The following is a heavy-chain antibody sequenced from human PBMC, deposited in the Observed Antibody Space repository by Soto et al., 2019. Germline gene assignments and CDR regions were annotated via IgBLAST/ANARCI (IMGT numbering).Heavy chain of an antibody. D-gene: IGHD2-15*01. V-gene: IGHV5-51*01. CDR2: IYPGDSDT. J-gene: IGHJ6*02. Sequence: XESLKISWQCSVYSFTSYWIGLLLQRPGKGLEWMGIIYPGDSDTRYSPSFQGQVTISADKSISTAYLQWSSLKASDTAMYYCARKAVVSRGSGMDGWGQGTTVTVSS. CDR1: VYSFTSYW. CDR3: ARKAVVSRGSGMDG.